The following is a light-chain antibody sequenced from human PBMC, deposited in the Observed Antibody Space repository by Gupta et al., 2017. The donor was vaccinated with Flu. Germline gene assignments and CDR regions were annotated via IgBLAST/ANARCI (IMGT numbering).Light chain of an antibody. CDR3: CQQNECPFT. CDR2: DAS. J-gene: IGKJ3*01. V-gene: IGKV1-12*02. Sequence: DIQMTQSPSVLSASVGDRVTITCRASEAISSWLAWYQQRPGKAPKLLLYDASTMETAVPSRLSSSGAGTAFTLTIISLQPEDYATYYCCQQNECPFTFGHGTRVEFK. CDR1: EAISSW.